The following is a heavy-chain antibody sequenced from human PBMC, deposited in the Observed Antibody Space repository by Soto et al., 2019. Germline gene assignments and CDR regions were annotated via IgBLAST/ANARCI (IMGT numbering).Heavy chain of an antibody. D-gene: IGHD2-15*01. CDR3: ARVGIVVVVAATLGGSAFDI. J-gene: IGHJ3*02. Sequence: SETLSLTCTVSGGSISSGDYYWSWIRQPPGKGLDWIGYIYYSGSTYYNPSLKSRVTISVDTSKNQCSLKLSSVTAADTGVYYCARVGIVVVVAATLGGSAFDIWGQGTMVTVSS. CDR1: GGSISSGDYY. V-gene: IGHV4-30-4*01. CDR2: IYYSGST.